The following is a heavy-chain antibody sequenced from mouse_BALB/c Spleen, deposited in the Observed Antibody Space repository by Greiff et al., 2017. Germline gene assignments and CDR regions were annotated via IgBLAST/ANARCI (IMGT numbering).Heavy chain of an antibody. Sequence: QVHVKQSGAELVRPGVSVKISCKGSGYTFTDYAMHWVKQSHAKSLEWIGVISTYYGDASYNQKFKGKATMTVDKSSSTAYMELARLTSEDSAIYYCARSDYGNYPDYWGQGTTLTVSS. J-gene: IGHJ2*01. D-gene: IGHD2-1*01. CDR3: ARSDYGNYPDY. CDR2: ISTYYGDA. V-gene: IGHV1S137*01. CDR1: GYTFTDYA.